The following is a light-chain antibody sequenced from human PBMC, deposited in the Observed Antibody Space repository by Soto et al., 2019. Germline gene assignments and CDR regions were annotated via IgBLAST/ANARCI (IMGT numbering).Light chain of an antibody. J-gene: IGLJ2*01. CDR1: SSDVGSYNL. CDR2: EGS. CDR3: CSSAGSSTPNVV. Sequence: QSALTQPASVSGSPGQSITISCTGTSSDVGSYNLVSWYQQHPGKAPKLMIYEGSKRPSGVSNRFSGSKSGNTASLTISGVHAEDESDYYCCSSAGSSTPNVVVGGGTKLTVL. V-gene: IGLV2-23*01.